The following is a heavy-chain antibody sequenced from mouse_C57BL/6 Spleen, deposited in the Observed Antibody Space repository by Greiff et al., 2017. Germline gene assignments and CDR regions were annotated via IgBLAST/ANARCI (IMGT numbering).Heavy chain of an antibody. J-gene: IGHJ2*01. V-gene: IGHV1-69*01. Sequence: QVQLQQPGAELVMPGASVKLSCKASGYTFTSYWMHWVKQRPGQGLEWIGEIDPSDSYTNYNQKFKGKSTLTVDKSSSTAYMQLSSLTSEDSAVYYCARGGLFTTVVPYYFDYWGQGTTLTVSS. CDR3: ARGGLFTTVVPYYFDY. CDR2: IDPSDSYT. D-gene: IGHD1-1*01. CDR1: GYTFTSYW.